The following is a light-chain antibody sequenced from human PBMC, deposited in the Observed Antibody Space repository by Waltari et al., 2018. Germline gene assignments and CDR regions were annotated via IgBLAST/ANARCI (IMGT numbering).Light chain of an antibody. Sequence: EIVLTQSPGTLSLSPGERATLSCRASQRVGRSLAWYQQKPGQAPRLLIYDASKRATGIPERVSGSGSGTDFSLTISRLEPKDFAVYYCQMYVRLPVTFGQGTKVEIK. V-gene: IGKV3-20*01. CDR1: QRVGRS. CDR2: DAS. J-gene: IGKJ1*01. CDR3: QMYVRLPVT.